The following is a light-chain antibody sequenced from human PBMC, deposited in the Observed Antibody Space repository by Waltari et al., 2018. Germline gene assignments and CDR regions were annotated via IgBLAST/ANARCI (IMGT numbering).Light chain of an antibody. Sequence: EVVLTQSPGTLSVSPGGRATFSCRASQNIASSQMAWYQQKPGQPPRLLMYATSTRATDIPDRFSGSGSGTDFTLTIDRLEPEDVGVYYCQQYGSTFGPGTKVDIK. CDR1: QNIASSQ. V-gene: IGKV3-20*01. J-gene: IGKJ3*01. CDR2: ATS. CDR3: QQYGST.